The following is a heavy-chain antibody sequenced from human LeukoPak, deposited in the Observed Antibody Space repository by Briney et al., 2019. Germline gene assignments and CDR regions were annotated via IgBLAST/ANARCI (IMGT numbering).Heavy chain of an antibody. CDR2: ISSSSSYI. CDR3: ARGVFAVAGINYFDY. D-gene: IGHD6-19*01. J-gene: IGHJ4*02. CDR1: GFTFSSYS. Sequence: PGGSLRLSCAASGFTFSSYSMNWVRQAPGKGLEWVSSISSSSSYIYYADSVKGRFTISRDNAKNSLYLRMNSLRAEDTAVYYCARGVFAVAGINYFDYWGQGTLVTVSS. V-gene: IGHV3-21*01.